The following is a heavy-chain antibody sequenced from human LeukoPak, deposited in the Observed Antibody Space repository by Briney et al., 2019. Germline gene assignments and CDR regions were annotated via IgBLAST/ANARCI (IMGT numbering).Heavy chain of an antibody. CDR1: GGSISSSSYY. Sequence: SETLSLTCTVSGGSISSSSYYWGWIRQPPGKGLEWIGSIYYSGSTYYNPSLKSRVTISVDTSKNQFSLKLSSVTAADTAVYYCARHPVWFGESGGGNDPWGQGTLVTVSS. V-gene: IGHV4-39*01. J-gene: IGHJ5*02. D-gene: IGHD3-10*01. CDR2: IYYSGST. CDR3: ARHPVWFGESGGGNDP.